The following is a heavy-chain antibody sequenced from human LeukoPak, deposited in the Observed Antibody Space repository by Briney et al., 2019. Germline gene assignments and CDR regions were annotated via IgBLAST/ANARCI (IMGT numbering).Heavy chain of an antibody. J-gene: IGHJ4*02. Sequence: GGSLRVSCAASGFTFSNYWMHWVRQAPVKGLVWVSRIKGDGSYTNYADSVKGRFTISRDNAKNTLYLQMNSLRAEDTAVYYCARDGDAYNFDYWGQGALVTVSS. V-gene: IGHV3-74*01. CDR2: IKGDGSYT. CDR1: GFTFSNYW. CDR3: ARDGDAYNFDY. D-gene: IGHD5-24*01.